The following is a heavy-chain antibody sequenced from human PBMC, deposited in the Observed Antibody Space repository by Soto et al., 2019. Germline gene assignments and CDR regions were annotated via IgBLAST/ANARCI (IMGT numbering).Heavy chain of an antibody. CDR2: ISSSSSYI. J-gene: IGHJ4*02. D-gene: IGHD1-7*01. Sequence: EVQLVESGGGLVKLGGSLRLSCAASGFTFSSYSMNWVRQAPGKGLEWVSSISSSSSYIYYADSVKGRFTISRDNAKNSLYLQMNSLRAEDTAVYYCARDHSPILVNWNYVPFDYWGQGTLVTVSS. V-gene: IGHV3-21*01. CDR3: ARDHSPILVNWNYVPFDY. CDR1: GFTFSSYS.